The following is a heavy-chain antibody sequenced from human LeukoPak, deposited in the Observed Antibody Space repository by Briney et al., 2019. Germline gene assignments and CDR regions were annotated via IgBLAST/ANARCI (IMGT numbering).Heavy chain of an antibody. J-gene: IGHJ4*02. CDR1: GLSFTSFA. CDR3: ARASWVSSADAVR. CDR2: LRGDGET. D-gene: IGHD3-16*01. Sequence: GSLRLSCAASGLSFTSFAMSWVRQAPARGPEWVSSLRGDGETFYADSVRGRFTLSRDDSRNTVYLQLNNLRVEDTAIYYCARASWVSSADAVRWGQGTQVTVSS. V-gene: IGHV3-23*01.